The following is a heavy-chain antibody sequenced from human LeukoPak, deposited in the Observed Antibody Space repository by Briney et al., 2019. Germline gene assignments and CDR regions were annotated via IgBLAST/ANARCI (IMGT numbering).Heavy chain of an antibody. CDR2: ISYDGSNK. V-gene: IGHV3-30*18. CDR3: AKEKLEWLRLFDY. Sequence: GGSLRLSCAASGFTFSSYGMHWVRQAPGKGLEWVAVISYDGSNKYYADSVKGRFTISRDNSKNTLYLRMNSLRAEDTAVYYCAKEKLEWLRLFDYWGQGTLVTVSS. D-gene: IGHD5-12*01. CDR1: GFTFSSYG. J-gene: IGHJ4*02.